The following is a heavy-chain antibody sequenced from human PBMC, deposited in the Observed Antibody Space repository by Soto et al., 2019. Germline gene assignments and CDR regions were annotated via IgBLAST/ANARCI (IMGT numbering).Heavy chain of an antibody. J-gene: IGHJ4*02. D-gene: IGHD2-21*02. CDR1: GYTFNSYA. V-gene: IGHV1-3*01. CDR2: INAGNGNT. Sequence: ASVKVSCKASGYTFNSYAMHWVRQAPVQRLERMGWINAGNGNTKYSQKFQGRVTITRDTSASTAYMELSSLSSEDTAVYYCARSIVVVTALDYWGQGTLVTVSS. CDR3: ARSIVVVTALDY.